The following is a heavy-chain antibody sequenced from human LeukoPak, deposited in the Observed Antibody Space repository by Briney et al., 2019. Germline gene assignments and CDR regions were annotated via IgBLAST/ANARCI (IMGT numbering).Heavy chain of an antibody. Sequence: SETLSLTCSVSGGSISHYFWSWFRQAPGKGLEWIGYIYNSGPTDYNPSLKSRVTISLDTSKNRVSLKMTSVSAADTAVYYCATLTGTTYPYYFDHWGQGTLLTVSS. CDR3: ATLTGTTYPYYFDH. D-gene: IGHD1-20*01. J-gene: IGHJ4*02. V-gene: IGHV4-59*01. CDR1: GGSISHYF. CDR2: IYNSGPT.